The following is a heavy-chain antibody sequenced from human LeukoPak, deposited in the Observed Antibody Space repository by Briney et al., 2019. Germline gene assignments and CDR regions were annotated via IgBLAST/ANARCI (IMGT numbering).Heavy chain of an antibody. V-gene: IGHV3-9*01. CDR2: ISWNSGSI. Sequence: GGSLRLSCAASGFTFSSYAMSWVRQAPGKGPEWVSGISWNSGSIGYADSVKGRFTISRDNAKNSLYLQMNSLRAEDTALYYCAKDYGDYAYYFDYWGQGTLVTVSS. D-gene: IGHD4-17*01. CDR1: GFTFSSYA. J-gene: IGHJ4*02. CDR3: AKDYGDYAYYFDY.